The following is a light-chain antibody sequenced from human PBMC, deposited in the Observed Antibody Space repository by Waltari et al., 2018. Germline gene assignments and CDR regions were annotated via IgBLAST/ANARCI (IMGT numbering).Light chain of an antibody. CDR1: QGVDSY. J-gene: IGKJ5*01. CDR2: GAS. CDR3: HQRSNWPIT. V-gene: IGKV3-11*01. Sequence: EIVLTQSPATLSLSPGERATLSCRASQGVDSYLRWYQQKPGQTPRLLVYGASNRASGIPARFSGSGSGTDFTLTIDSLESEDFAVYYCHQRSNWPITFGQGTRLEIK.